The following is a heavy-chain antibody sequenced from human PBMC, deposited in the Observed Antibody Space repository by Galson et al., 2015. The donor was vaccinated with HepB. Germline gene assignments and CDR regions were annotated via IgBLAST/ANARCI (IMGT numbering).Heavy chain of an antibody. CDR1: GSTFNSYT. Sequence: QSGAEVTEPGASVKVSCKASGSTFNSYTITWVRQAPRQGLQWMGWISAYNGRTYYPQNFQGRVTMTTDTSTSTAYMELRSLTSDDTALYYCARAKYDYNSGSPNWFDPWGQGTLVTVSS. J-gene: IGHJ5*02. CDR2: ISAYNGRT. V-gene: IGHV1-18*04. CDR3: ARAKYDYNSGSPNWFDP. D-gene: IGHD3-10*01.